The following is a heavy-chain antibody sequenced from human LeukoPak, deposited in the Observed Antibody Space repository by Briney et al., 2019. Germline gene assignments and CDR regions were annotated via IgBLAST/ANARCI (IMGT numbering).Heavy chain of an antibody. D-gene: IGHD4-17*01. V-gene: IGHV4-59*01. CDR1: GGSISSYY. CDR3: ARDSNGDSYAEYFQH. CDR2: IYYSGST. Sequence: SETLSLTCTVSGGSISSYYWSWIRQPPGKGREWIGYIYYSGSTNYNPSLKSRVTISVDTSKNQFSLKLSSVTAAATAVYYCARDSNGDSYAEYFQHWGQGTLVTVSS. J-gene: IGHJ1*01.